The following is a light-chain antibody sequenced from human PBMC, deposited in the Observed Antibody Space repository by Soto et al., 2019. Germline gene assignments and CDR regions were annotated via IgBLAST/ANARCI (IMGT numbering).Light chain of an antibody. Sequence: QSALTQPRSVYGSPGQSVTISCTGTSSDVGAYNYVSWYQQHPGKAPKLMIYDVNNRPSGVPDRFSGSKSGNTASLSISGLQADDDADYYCCSYAGSCTVLFGGGTKLTVL. J-gene: IGLJ2*01. V-gene: IGLV2-11*01. CDR1: SSDVGAYNY. CDR3: CSYAGSCTVL. CDR2: DVN.